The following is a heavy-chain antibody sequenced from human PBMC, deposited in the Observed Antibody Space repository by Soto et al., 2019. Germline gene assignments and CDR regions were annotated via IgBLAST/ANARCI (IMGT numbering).Heavy chain of an antibody. CDR3: ARPRAYSGYEEGYYFDY. Sequence: PGGSLRLSCAASGFPFSSYAMSWVRQTPEKGLEWVAGISGGGNDRYYAAFVQGRFTFSRDNSRNILYLQMNSLRAEDTAVYYCARPRAYSGYEEGYYFDYWGQGTLVTVSS. CDR1: GFPFSSYA. CDR2: ISGGGNDR. J-gene: IGHJ4*02. D-gene: IGHD5-12*01. V-gene: IGHV3-23*01.